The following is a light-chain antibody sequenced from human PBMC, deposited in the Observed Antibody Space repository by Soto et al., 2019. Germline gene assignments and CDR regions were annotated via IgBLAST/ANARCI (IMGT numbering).Light chain of an antibody. J-gene: IGLJ1*01. Sequence: QPVLTKPPSVLAAPGQTVTVSCTGSSSNIGARFAVHWYQLVPGGAPRLLIYHNTNRPSGVPDRFSGSKSGASASLAITGLQAEDEADYYCQSYDSDLTESYVFGTGTKVTV. CDR1: SSNIGARFA. CDR2: HNT. CDR3: QSYDSDLTESYV. V-gene: IGLV1-40*01.